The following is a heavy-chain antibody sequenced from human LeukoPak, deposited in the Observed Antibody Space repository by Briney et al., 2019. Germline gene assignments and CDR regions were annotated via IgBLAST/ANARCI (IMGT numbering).Heavy chain of an antibody. D-gene: IGHD1-26*01. V-gene: IGHV1-8*03. CDR1: GYTFTSYD. CDR3: ARGRSGSYRRTYFDY. CDR2: MNPNSGNT. J-gene: IGHJ4*02. Sequence: ASVKVFCKASGYTFTSYDINWVRQATGQGLEWMGWMNPNSGNTGYAQKFQGRVTITRNTSISTAYMELSSLRSEDTAVYYCARGRSGSYRRTYFDYWGQGTLVTVSS.